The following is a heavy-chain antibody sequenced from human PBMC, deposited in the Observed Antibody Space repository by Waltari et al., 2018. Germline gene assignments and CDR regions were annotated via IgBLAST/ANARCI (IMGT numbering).Heavy chain of an antibody. J-gene: IGHJ4*02. D-gene: IGHD1-1*01. CDR3: ARDTATALDS. CDR1: GFTFTDQY. CDR2: NKHKSNSHIT. Sequence: EVQLVESGGGLVQPGGSLRLSCVASGFTFTDQYLDWVRQAPGQGLEWSSQNKHKSNSHITDYAASVKGRFIASRDDSKNSLYLQMNNLKTEDTAVYYCARDTATALDSWTQGTLVTVSA. V-gene: IGHV3-72*01.